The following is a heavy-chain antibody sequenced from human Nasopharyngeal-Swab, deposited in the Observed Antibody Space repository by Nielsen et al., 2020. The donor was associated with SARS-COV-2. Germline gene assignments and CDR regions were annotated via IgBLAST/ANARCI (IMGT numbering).Heavy chain of an antibody. Sequence: GESLKISCAASGFTVSSNYMGWVRQAPGKGLEWVSVIYSGGNTYYADSVKGRFTISRDNSKNTLYLQMNSLRAEDTAVYYCARAGITGTPWGWFDPWGQGTLVTVSS. CDR3: ARAGITGTPWGWFDP. J-gene: IGHJ5*02. CDR2: IYSGGNT. D-gene: IGHD1-7*01. CDR1: GFTVSSNY. V-gene: IGHV3-53*01.